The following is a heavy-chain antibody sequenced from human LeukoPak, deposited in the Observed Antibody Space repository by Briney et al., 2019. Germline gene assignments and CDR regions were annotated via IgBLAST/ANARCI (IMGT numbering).Heavy chain of an antibody. D-gene: IGHD2-15*01. CDR3: ARGGLGGVVVVAAIKDAFDI. J-gene: IGHJ3*02. V-gene: IGHV4-59*12. Sequence: SETLSLTCTVSGGSISSYYWSWIRQPPGKGLEWVGYIYYSGSTNYNPSLKSRVTISVHTSKNQFSLKLSSVTAADTAVYYCARGGLGGVVVVAAIKDAFDIWGQGTMVTVSS. CDR1: GGSISSYY. CDR2: IYYSGST.